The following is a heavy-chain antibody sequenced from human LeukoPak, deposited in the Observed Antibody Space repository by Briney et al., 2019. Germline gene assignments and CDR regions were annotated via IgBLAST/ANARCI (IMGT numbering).Heavy chain of an antibody. Sequence: PSQTLSLTCTVSGGSISSGDYYWSWIRKPPGKGLEWIGYIDYSGSTYYNPSLKSRVTISVDTSKNQFSLKLSSVTAADTAVYYCAREVPATATSNWFDPWGQGTLVTVSS. D-gene: IGHD2-15*01. CDR1: GGSISSGDYY. CDR2: IDYSGST. CDR3: AREVPATATSNWFDP. J-gene: IGHJ5*02. V-gene: IGHV4-30-4*01.